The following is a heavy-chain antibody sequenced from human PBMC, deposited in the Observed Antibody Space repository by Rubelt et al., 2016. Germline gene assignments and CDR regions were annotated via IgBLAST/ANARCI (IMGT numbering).Heavy chain of an antibody. CDR2: IYHSGST. V-gene: IGHV4-59*12. D-gene: IGHD3-22*01. CDR3: ARDFAYYYDSSGYYN. Sequence: QVQLQESGPGLVKPSETLSLTCTVPGGSISSYYWSWIRQPPGKGLEWIGYIYHSGSTNYNPSLKSRVTISVDTSKNQFSLKLSSVTATDTALYYCARDFAYYYDSSGYYNWGQGTLVTVSS. J-gene: IGHJ4*02. CDR1: GGSISSYY.